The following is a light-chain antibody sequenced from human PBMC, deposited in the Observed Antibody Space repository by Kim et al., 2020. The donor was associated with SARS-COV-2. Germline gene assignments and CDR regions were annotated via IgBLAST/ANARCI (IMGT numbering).Light chain of an antibody. CDR3: QQYGSSTYT. Sequence: EIVLTQSPGTLSLSPGERATLSCRASQSVSSSYLAWYQQKPGQAPRLLIYGASSRATGIPDRFSGSGSGTDFTLTISRLEPDDFAVYYCQQYGSSTYTFGQGTKLEI. J-gene: IGKJ2*01. CDR2: GAS. V-gene: IGKV3-20*01. CDR1: QSVSSSY.